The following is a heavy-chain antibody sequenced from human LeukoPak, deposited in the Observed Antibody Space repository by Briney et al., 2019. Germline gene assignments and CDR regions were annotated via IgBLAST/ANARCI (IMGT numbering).Heavy chain of an antibody. J-gene: IGHJ4*02. D-gene: IGHD3-10*01. CDR3: AKNLDASGSYFPDE. CDR1: GXTIGTYA. Sequence: GGSLRLTWAASGXTIGTYALTWVRQAPGKGLEWVSGIGSAGTYYADSVKGRFTISRDNSKNTLYLQMNSLRAEDTAVYYCAKNLDASGSYFPDEWGQGTLVTVSS. CDR2: IGSAGT. V-gene: IGHV3-23*01.